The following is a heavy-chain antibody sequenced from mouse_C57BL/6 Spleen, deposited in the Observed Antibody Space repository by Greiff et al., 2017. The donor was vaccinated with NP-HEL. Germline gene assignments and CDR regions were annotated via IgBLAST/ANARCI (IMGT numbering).Heavy chain of an antibody. Sequence: VQLQESGAELVRPGSSVKLSCKASGYTFTSYWMHWVKQRPIQGLEWIGNIDPSDSETHYNQKFKDKATLTVDKSSSTAYMQLSSLTSEDSAVYYCARKGGGRGYFDVWGTGTTVTVSS. J-gene: IGHJ1*03. CDR3: ARKGGGRGYFDV. D-gene: IGHD1-1*02. V-gene: IGHV1-52*01. CDR1: GYTFTSYW. CDR2: IDPSDSET.